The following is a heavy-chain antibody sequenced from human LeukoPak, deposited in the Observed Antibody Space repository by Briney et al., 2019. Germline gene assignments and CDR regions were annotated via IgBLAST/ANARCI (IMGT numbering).Heavy chain of an antibody. Sequence: SETLSLTCTVSGGSISSGDYLWSWIRQPPGKGLEWIGYIYYSVSTYYNPSLKSRVTISVDTSKNQFSLKLTSVTAADTAVYYCARGYSGXYPSDYWGQGTLVTVSS. CDR1: GGSISSGDYL. CDR3: ARGYSGXYPSDY. CDR2: IYYSVST. J-gene: IGHJ4*02. D-gene: IGHD6-19*01. V-gene: IGHV4-30-4*01.